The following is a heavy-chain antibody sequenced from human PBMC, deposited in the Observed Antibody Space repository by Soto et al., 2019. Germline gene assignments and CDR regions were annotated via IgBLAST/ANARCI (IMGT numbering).Heavy chain of an antibody. J-gene: IGHJ3*02. CDR2: ISAYNGNT. V-gene: IGHV1-18*01. CDR3: ARVGVLLWGSRAFDI. Sequence: ASVKVSCKASGYTFTSYAMHWVRQAPGQGLEWMGWISAYNGNTNYAQKLQGRVTMTTDTSTSTGYMELRSLRSDDTAGYYCARVGVLLWGSRAFDIWGQGTMVTVSS. D-gene: IGHD3-10*01. CDR1: GYTFTSYA.